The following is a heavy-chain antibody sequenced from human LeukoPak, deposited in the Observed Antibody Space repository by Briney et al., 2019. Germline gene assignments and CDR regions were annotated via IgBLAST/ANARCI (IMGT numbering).Heavy chain of an antibody. Sequence: ALRLSCSASGFTFDDYAMHWVRQAPGKGLEWVSGISWNSCSIGYADSVKGRFTISRDNAKNSLYLQMNSLRAEDTALYYCARDRVAPGYSSGWPLDYWGQGTLVTVSS. D-gene: IGHD6-19*01. CDR1: GFTFDDYA. J-gene: IGHJ4*02. V-gene: IGHV3-9*01. CDR2: ISWNSCSI. CDR3: ARDRVAPGYSSGWPLDY.